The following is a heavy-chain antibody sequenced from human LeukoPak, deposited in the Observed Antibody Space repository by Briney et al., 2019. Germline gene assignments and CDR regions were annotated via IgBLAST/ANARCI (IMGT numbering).Heavy chain of an antibody. D-gene: IGHD2-2*01. J-gene: IGHJ6*02. CDR1: GGTFSSYA. CDR2: IIPIFGTA. CDR3: ARDRRYCSSTSCYVPYYYGMDV. Sequence: GSSVKVSCKASGGTFSSYAISWVRQAPGQGLEWMGGIIPIFGTANYAQKFQGRVTITADESTSTAYMELSSLRSEDTAVYYCARDRRYCSSTSCYVPYYYGMDVWGQGTTVTVSS. V-gene: IGHV1-69*01.